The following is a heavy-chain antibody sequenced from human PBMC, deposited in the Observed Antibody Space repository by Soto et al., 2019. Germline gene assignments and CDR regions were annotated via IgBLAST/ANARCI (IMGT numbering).Heavy chain of an antibody. J-gene: IGHJ5*02. V-gene: IGHV3-33*08. CDR2: IRCGGSNT. CDR3: ARSGEWLRLGWFDP. Sequence: PGGSLRLSCAASRFTFSTDVMSWVRQAPGKGLGWVAVIRCGGSNTYYADSVKGRFTISRDNSKNTLYLQMNSLRAEDTAVYYCARSGEWLRLGWFDPWGQGTLVTVSS. D-gene: IGHD6-19*01. CDR1: RFTFSTDV.